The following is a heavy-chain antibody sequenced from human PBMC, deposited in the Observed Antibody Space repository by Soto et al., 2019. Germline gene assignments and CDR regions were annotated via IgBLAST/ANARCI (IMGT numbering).Heavy chain of an antibody. CDR2: INSDGSTK. CDR3: AKDTYYHDSSGYYVFEY. D-gene: IGHD3-22*01. CDR1: GFPFTPFW. Sequence: GGSLRLSCAASGFPFTPFWMHWVRQAPGKGLVWLSHINSDGSTKLYADSVKGRFTISRDNSKNTVYLQMNSLRAEDTAVYYCAKDTYYHDSSGYYVFEYWGQGTLVTVSS. V-gene: IGHV3-74*01. J-gene: IGHJ4*02.